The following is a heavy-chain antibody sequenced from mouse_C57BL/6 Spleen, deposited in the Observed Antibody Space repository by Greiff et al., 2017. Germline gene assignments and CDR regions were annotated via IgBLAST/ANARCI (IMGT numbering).Heavy chain of an antibody. CDR3: ARSYGSSYGDYAMDY. Sequence: QVQLQQPGAELVRPGSSVKLSCKASGYTFTSYWMHWVKQRPIQGLEWIGNIDPSDSETHYNQKFKDKATLTVDKSSSTAYMQLSSLTSEDSAVYYCARSYGSSYGDYAMDYWGQGTSVTVSS. D-gene: IGHD1-1*01. V-gene: IGHV1-52*01. J-gene: IGHJ4*01. CDR2: IDPSDSET. CDR1: GYTFTSYW.